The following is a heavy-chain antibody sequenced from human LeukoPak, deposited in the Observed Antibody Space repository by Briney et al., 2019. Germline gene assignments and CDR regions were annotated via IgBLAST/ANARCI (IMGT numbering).Heavy chain of an antibody. J-gene: IGHJ4*02. D-gene: IGHD6-13*01. V-gene: IGHV4-4*07. CDR2: IYTSGST. CDR1: GGSVTSYY. Sequence: PSQTLSLTCTVSGGSVTSYYWSWLRQPAGKGLEWIGRIYTSGSTSYNPSLRSRLTMSVDTSKNQFSLNLSSVTAADTAVYYCARFTKDSSSSSGYYFDYWGQGTLVTVSS. CDR3: ARFTKDSSSSSGYYFDY.